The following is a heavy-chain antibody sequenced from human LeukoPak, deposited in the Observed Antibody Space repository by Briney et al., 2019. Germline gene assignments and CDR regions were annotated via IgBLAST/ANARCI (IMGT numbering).Heavy chain of an antibody. CDR3: ARGGNDFWSGYDGYMDV. CDR1: GGSISSYY. CDR2: IYTSGST. Sequence: SETLSLTCTVSGGSISSYYWSWIRQPAGKGLEWIGRIYTSGSTNYNPSLKSRVTISVDKSKNQFSLKLSSMTAADTAVYYCARGGNDFWSGYDGYMDVWGKGTTVTVSS. J-gene: IGHJ6*03. D-gene: IGHD3-3*01. V-gene: IGHV4-4*07.